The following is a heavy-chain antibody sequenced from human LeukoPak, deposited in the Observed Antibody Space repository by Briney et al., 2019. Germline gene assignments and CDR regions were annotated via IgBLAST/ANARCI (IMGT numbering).Heavy chain of an antibody. CDR3: ARQSIVGATTGKGRRRNWFDP. CDR1: GGSIRSSYYY. CDR2: IYDSGST. J-gene: IGHJ5*02. Sequence: SETLSLTCTVSGGSIRSSYYYWGWIRQPPGKGLEWIGSIYDSGSTYYNPSLKSRVTISVDTSKNQFSLKLNSVTAADTAVYYCARQSIVGATTGKGRRRNWFDPWGQGTLVTVSS. V-gene: IGHV4-39*01. D-gene: IGHD1-26*01.